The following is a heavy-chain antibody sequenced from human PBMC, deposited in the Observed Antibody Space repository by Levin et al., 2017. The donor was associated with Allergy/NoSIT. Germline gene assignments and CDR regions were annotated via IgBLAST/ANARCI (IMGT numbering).Heavy chain of an antibody. CDR3: ARARTGGYSSAWALVSDYYDYGMDV. Sequence: SETLSLTCAVYGGSFSGYYWSWIRQPPGKGLEWIGEINHSGSTNYNPSLKSRVTISVDTSKNQFSLKLSSVTAADTAVYYCARARTGGYSSAWALVSDYYDYGMDVWGQGTTVTVSS. V-gene: IGHV4-34*01. J-gene: IGHJ6*02. D-gene: IGHD6-25*01. CDR1: GGSFSGYY. CDR2: INHSGST.